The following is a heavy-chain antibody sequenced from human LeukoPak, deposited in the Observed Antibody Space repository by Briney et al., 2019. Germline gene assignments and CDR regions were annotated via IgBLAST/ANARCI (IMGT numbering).Heavy chain of an antibody. J-gene: IGHJ6*02. CDR3: AKARNPDCSSTSCYVVYYYYYGMDV. V-gene: IGHV3-23*01. CDR1: GFIVSGDF. D-gene: IGHD2-2*01. Sequence: GGSLRLSCAASGFIVSGDFMSWVRQAPGKGLEWVSAISGSGGSTYYADSVKGRFTISRDNSKNTLYLQMNSLRAEDTAVYYCAKARNPDCSSTSCYVVYYYYYGMDVWGQGTTVTVSS. CDR2: ISGSGGST.